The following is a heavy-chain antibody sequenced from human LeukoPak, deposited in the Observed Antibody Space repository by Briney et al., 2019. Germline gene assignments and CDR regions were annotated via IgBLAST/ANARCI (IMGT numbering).Heavy chain of an antibody. CDR1: GFTFSSYW. CDR3: ARLPPLYIGPIAPGQEGLY. CDR2: IKQDGSEK. V-gene: IGHV3-7*01. J-gene: IGHJ4*02. Sequence: GGSLRLSCAASGFTFSSYWMSWVRQAPGKGLEWVANIKQDGSEKYYVNSVKGRFTISRDNAKNSLYLQMNSLRAEDTAVYYCARLPPLYIGPIAPGQEGLYWGQGTLVTVSS. D-gene: IGHD5-12*01.